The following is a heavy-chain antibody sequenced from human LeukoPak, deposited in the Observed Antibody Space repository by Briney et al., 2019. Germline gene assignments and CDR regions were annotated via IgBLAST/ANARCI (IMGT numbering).Heavy chain of an antibody. Sequence: SETLSLTCTVSGGSISSSSYYWGWIRQPPGKGLEWIGTIYYSGSTYYNPSLKSRVTISVDMSTNQFSLKLSSVTAADTAVYYCARLQFLLPDYWGQGTLVTVSS. CDR1: GGSISSSSYY. V-gene: IGHV4-39*01. D-gene: IGHD3-22*01. CDR3: ARLQFLLPDY. CDR2: IYYSGST. J-gene: IGHJ4*02.